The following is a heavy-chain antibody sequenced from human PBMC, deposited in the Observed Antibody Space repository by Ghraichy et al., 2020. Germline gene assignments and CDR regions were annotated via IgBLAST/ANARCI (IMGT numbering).Heavy chain of an antibody. V-gene: IGHV4-34*01. CDR3: SRAGRHEYHYGSGSFYTWFDP. CDR1: GGSFSGYY. CDR2: INHSGST. Sequence: SETLSLTCAVYGGSFSGYYWSWIRQPPGKGLEWIGEINHSGSTNYNPSLTSRVTISLDTSKNQFSLKLRSVTAADTAVYYCSRAGRHEYHYGSGSFYTWFDPWGQGTLVTVSS. J-gene: IGHJ5*02. D-gene: IGHD3-10*01.